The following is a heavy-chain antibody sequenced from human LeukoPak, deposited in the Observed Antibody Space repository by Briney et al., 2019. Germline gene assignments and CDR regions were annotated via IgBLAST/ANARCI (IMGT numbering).Heavy chain of an antibody. Sequence: GASVKVSCKVSGYTLTELSMHWVRQAPGKGLEWMGGLDPEDGETIYAQKFQGRVTMTPDTSTDTAYMELSSLRSEDTAVYYCATGGSGYYPIVYMDVWGKGTTVTVSS. J-gene: IGHJ6*03. CDR1: GYTLTELS. D-gene: IGHD3-3*01. V-gene: IGHV1-24*01. CDR3: ATGGSGYYPIVYMDV. CDR2: LDPEDGET.